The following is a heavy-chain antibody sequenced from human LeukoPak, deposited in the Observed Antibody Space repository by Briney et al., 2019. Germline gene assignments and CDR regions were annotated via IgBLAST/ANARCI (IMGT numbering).Heavy chain of an antibody. V-gene: IGHV3-33*01. Sequence: GRSLRLSCAASGFTFSSYGMHWVRQAPGKGLEWVAVIWYDGSNKYYADSVKGRFTISRDNSKNTLYLQMNSLRAEDTAVYYCAGTTGSFDYWGQGTLVTVSS. CDR3: AGTTGSFDY. D-gene: IGHD1-7*01. CDR1: GFTFSSYG. J-gene: IGHJ4*02. CDR2: IWYDGSNK.